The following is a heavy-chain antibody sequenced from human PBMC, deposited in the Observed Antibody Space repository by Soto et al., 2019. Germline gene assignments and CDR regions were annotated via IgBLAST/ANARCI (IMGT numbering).Heavy chain of an antibody. V-gene: IGHV3-30*03. CDR3: ARGYSGYDFGYYFDY. J-gene: IGHJ4*02. CDR1: GFTFSSYG. Sequence: QVQLVESGGGVVQPGRSLRLSCAAFGFTFSSYGMHWVRQAPGKGLEWVAVISSNGSNKFYADSVKGRFTISRDNSKNTLYLQMNSLRTEDTAVYYCARGYSGYDFGYYFDYWGQGTLVTVSS. D-gene: IGHD5-12*01. CDR2: ISSNGSNK.